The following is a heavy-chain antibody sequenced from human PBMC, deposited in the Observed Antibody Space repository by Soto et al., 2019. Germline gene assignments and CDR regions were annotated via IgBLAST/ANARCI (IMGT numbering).Heavy chain of an antibody. D-gene: IGHD5-12*01. CDR2: ISSSGSTI. CDR1: GFTFSSYE. Sequence: GGSLRLSCAASGFTFSSYEMNWVRQAPGKGLEWVSYISSSGSTIYYADSVKGRFTISRDNAKNSLYLQMNSLRAEDKAVYYCARDAEMATITDAFDIWGQGTMVTVSS. J-gene: IGHJ3*02. V-gene: IGHV3-48*03. CDR3: ARDAEMATITDAFDI.